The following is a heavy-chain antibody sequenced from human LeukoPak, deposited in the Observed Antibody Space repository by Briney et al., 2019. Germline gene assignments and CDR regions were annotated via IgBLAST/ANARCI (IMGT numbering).Heavy chain of an antibody. V-gene: IGHV1-18*01. J-gene: IGHJ6*02. CDR2: ISAYNGNT. Sequence: ASVKVSCKASGYTFTSYGISWVRQAPGQGLEWMGWISAYNGNTNYAQKLQGGVTMTTDTSTSTAYMELRSLRSDDTAVYYCARAGQLWPPNYYYGMDVWGQGTTVTVSS. D-gene: IGHD5-18*01. CDR1: GYTFTSYG. CDR3: ARAGQLWPPNYYYGMDV.